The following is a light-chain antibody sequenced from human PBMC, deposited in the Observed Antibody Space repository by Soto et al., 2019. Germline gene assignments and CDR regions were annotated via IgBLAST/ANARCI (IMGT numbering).Light chain of an antibody. CDR1: QSVGANY. CDR3: QLTAGLRKWT. CDR2: GVS. V-gene: IGKV3-20*01. J-gene: IGKJ1*01. Sequence: DTVLTQFPATLSLSPGERATLSCRASQSVGANYLAWYQQKSGQPPRLLVFGVSTRASGIPDRFSGSGSGTDFTLTISRLEPEDFAVYYCQLTAGLRKWTFGQGTKVEIK.